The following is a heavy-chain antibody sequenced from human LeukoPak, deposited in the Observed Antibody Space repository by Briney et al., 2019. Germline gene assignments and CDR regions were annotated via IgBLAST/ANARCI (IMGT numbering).Heavy chain of an antibody. CDR3: ARPGGVIVNENLFDP. Sequence: GGSLRLSCAASGFTFSDYYMSWIRQAPGKGLEWVSYISSSGSTIYYADSVKGLFTISRDNAKNSLYLQMHSLRAEDAEVYYFARPGGVIVNENLFDPGGQGSLVTVS. D-gene: IGHD3-16*02. CDR1: GFTFSDYY. CDR2: ISSSGSTI. J-gene: IGHJ5*02. V-gene: IGHV3-11*01.